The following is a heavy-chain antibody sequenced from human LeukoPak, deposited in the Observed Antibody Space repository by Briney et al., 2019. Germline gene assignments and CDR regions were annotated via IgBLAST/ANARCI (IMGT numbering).Heavy chain of an antibody. V-gene: IGHV4-59*08. Sequence: SETLSLTCTVSGGSISSYYWSWIRQPPGKGLEWIGYIYYSGSTNYNPSLNSRVTISVDTSKNQFSLKLSSVTAADTAVYYCARSVEVTTIFGFDPWGQGTLVTVSS. J-gene: IGHJ5*02. CDR1: GGSISSYY. CDR2: IYYSGST. CDR3: ARSVEVTTIFGFDP. D-gene: IGHD5-24*01.